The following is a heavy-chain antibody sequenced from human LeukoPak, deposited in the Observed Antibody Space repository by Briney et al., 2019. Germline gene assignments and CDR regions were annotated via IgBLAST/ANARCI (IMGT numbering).Heavy chain of an antibody. Sequence: GESLKISCMGSVYSFTSYWIGWVRQMPGKGLEWMGIIYPGDSDPRYSPSFQGQVTISADKSISTAYLQWSSLKASDTAMYYCATTFGESNKEYFQHWGQGTLVTVSS. CDR3: ATTFGESNKEYFQH. V-gene: IGHV5-51*01. CDR1: VYSFTSYW. J-gene: IGHJ1*01. D-gene: IGHD3-10*02. CDR2: IYPGDSDP.